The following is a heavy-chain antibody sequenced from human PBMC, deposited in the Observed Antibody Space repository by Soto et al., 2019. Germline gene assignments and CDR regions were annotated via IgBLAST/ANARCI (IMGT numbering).Heavy chain of an antibody. CDR2: INAGNGNT. V-gene: IGHV1-3*01. CDR1: GYTFTSYA. Sequence: ASVKVSCNASGYTFTSYAMHLVRQAPGQRLEWMGWINAGNGNTKYSQKFQGRVTITRDTSASTAYMELSSLRSEDTAVYYCARVGCSSTSCYASYYYYMDVWGKGTTVTVSS. D-gene: IGHD2-2*01. CDR3: ARVGCSSTSCYASYYYYMDV. J-gene: IGHJ6*03.